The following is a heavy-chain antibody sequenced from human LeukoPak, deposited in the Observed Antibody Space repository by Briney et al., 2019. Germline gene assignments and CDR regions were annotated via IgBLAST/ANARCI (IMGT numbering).Heavy chain of an antibody. V-gene: IGHV4-39*01. CDR3: ARRKRSGSYSY. CDR2: IYYNGKT. J-gene: IGHJ4*02. D-gene: IGHD1-26*01. Sequence: PSETLSLTCTVSGGSVTYTNYYWGWIRQPLGKGLQWIGVIYYNGKTYYNPSLKSRVTISVDTSKNQFSLKLSSVTAADTAVYYCARRKRSGSYSYWGQGTLVTVSS. CDR1: GGSVTYTNYY.